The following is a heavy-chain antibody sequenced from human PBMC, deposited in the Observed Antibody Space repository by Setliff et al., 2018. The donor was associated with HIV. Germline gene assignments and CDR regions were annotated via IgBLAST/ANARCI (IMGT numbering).Heavy chain of an antibody. Sequence: GESLKISCKGSGYSFTSYWIGWVRQMPGKGLEWMGIIYPGDSDTRYSPSFQGQVTISADKSISTAYLQWSSLKASDTAMYYCARGNYDILTGYIGYYDYWGQGTLVPVSS. V-gene: IGHV5-51*01. CDR3: ARGNYDILTGYIGYYDY. D-gene: IGHD3-9*01. CDR1: GYSFTSYW. CDR2: IYPGDSDT. J-gene: IGHJ4*02.